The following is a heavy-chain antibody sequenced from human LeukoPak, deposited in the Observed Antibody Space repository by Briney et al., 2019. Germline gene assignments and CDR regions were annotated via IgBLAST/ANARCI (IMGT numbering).Heavy chain of an antibody. V-gene: IGHV4-59*01. Sequence: SETLSLTCTVSGGSISSYYWSWIRQPPGKGLEWIGYIYYSGSTNCNPSLKSRVTISVDTSKNQFSLKLSSVTAADTAVYYCATADSSGGDWYFDLWGRGTLVTVSS. J-gene: IGHJ2*01. CDR2: IYYSGST. CDR3: ATADSSGGDWYFDL. CDR1: GGSISSYY. D-gene: IGHD3-22*01.